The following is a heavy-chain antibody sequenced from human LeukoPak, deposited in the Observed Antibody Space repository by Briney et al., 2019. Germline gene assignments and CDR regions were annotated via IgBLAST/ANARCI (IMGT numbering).Heavy chain of an antibody. V-gene: IGHV4-34*01. J-gene: IGHJ5*02. Sequence: SETLSLTCAVYGGSFSAYYWNWIRQPPGKGLEWVGEINHSGSTNYNPSLKSRVTISVDTSKNQFSLKLCSVTAADTAVYYCARTLRTPAITMVRGSWFDPWGQGTLVTVSS. CDR3: ARTLRTPAITMVRGSWFDP. CDR1: GGSFSAYY. D-gene: IGHD3-10*01. CDR2: INHSGST.